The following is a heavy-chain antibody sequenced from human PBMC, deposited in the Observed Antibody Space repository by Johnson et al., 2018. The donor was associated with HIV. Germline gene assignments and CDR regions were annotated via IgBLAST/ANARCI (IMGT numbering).Heavy chain of an antibody. V-gene: IGHV3-30*04. Sequence: QMQLVESGGGLVQPGGSLRLSCAAPGFTFSSYAMSWVRQAPGKGLEWVAVISYDGRNNYYADSVKGRFTISRDNSKNTLYLQMNSLRAEDTAVYYCAKERSGSYSGADAFDIWGQGTMVTVAS. CDR2: ISYDGRNN. J-gene: IGHJ3*02. CDR1: GFTFSSYA. CDR3: AKERSGSYSGADAFDI. D-gene: IGHD1-26*01.